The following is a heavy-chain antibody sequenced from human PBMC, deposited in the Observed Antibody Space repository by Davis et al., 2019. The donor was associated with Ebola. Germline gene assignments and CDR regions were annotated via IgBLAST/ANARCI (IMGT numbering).Heavy chain of an antibody. CDR1: GFTFSSYG. J-gene: IGHJ4*02. D-gene: IGHD3-3*01. CDR2: ISGSGGST. Sequence: PGGSLRLSCAASGFTFSSYGMHWVRQAPGKGLEWVSAISGSGGSTYYADSVKGRFTISRDNSKNTLYLQMNSLRAEDTAVYYCEGDNYDFWSGYPLGVGYWGQGTLVTVSS. CDR3: EGDNYDFWSGYPLGVGY. V-gene: IGHV3-23*01.